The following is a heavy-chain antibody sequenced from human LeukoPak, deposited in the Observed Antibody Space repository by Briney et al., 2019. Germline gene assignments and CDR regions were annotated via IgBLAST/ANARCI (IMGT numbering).Heavy chain of an antibody. J-gene: IGHJ4*02. D-gene: IGHD5-18*01. CDR1: GFTLTRYA. CDR2: INSNYISI. V-gene: IGHV3-64D*06. CDR3: GKDGSHTGYGYGPVEY. Sequence: GGSLRLSCSASGFTLTRYAMHWLRQRPGKGLEYVSVINSNYISIYYVDTVKGRFTIPRHNYKKTQYLQMSSLRVEDTAVYYFGKDGSHTGYGYGPVEYWGQGTLVTVPS.